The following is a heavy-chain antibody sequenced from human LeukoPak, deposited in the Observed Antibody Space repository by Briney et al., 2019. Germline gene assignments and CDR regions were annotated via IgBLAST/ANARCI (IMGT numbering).Heavy chain of an antibody. V-gene: IGHV4-30-4*08. CDR2: IYYSGST. CDR1: GGSISSGDYY. CDR3: ARTQGGDPYYYMDV. Sequence: SETLSLTCTVSGGSISSGDYYWSWIRQPPGKGLEWIGYIYYSGSTYYNPSLKSRVTISVDTSKNQFSLKLSSVTAADTAVYHCARTQGGDPYYYMDVWGKGTTVTVSS. J-gene: IGHJ6*03. D-gene: IGHD3-16*01.